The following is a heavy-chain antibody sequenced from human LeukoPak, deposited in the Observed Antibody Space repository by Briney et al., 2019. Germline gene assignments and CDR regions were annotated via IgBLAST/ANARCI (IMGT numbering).Heavy chain of an antibody. V-gene: IGHV4-39*01. Sequence: PSGTLSLTCTVSGGSISSSSYYWGWIRQPPGKGLEWIGSIYYSGSTYYNPSLKSRVTISVDTSKNQFSLKLSSVTAADTAVYYCARHLNGYFDYWGQGTLVTVSS. CDR2: IYYSGST. CDR3: ARHLNGYFDY. CDR1: GGSISSSSYY. J-gene: IGHJ4*02.